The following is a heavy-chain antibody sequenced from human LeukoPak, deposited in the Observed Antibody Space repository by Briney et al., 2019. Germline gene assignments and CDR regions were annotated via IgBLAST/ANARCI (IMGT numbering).Heavy chain of an antibody. D-gene: IGHD6-13*01. V-gene: IGHV3-21*04. CDR3: ATSAAAAGTE. CDR2: ISSSSSYI. Sequence: GGSLRLSCAASGFTLSSYSMNWVRQAPGKGLEWVSSISSSSSYIYYADSVKGRFTISRDNAKNSVYLHMNSLRAEDTAVYYCATSAAAAGTEWGQGILVTVSS. J-gene: IGHJ4*02. CDR1: GFTLSSYS.